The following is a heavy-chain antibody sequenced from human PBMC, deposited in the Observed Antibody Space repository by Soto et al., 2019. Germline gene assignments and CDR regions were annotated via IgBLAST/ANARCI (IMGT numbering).Heavy chain of an antibody. V-gene: IGHV5-51*01. CDR2: IYPGDSDT. CDR1: GYSFTSYW. D-gene: IGHD1-1*01. CDR3: ARHMGGVERPEEFSLDY. Sequence: GESLKISCKGSGYSFTSYWIGWVRQMPGKGLEWMGIIYPGDSDTRYSPSFQGQVTISADKSISTAYLQWSSLKASDTAMYYCARHMGGVERPEEFSLDYWGQGTLVTVSS. J-gene: IGHJ4*02.